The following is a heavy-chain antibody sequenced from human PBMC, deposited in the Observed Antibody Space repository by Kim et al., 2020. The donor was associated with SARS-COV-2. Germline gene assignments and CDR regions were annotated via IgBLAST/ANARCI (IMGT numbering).Heavy chain of an antibody. CDR1: GGSINDFS. J-gene: IGHJ5*02. CDR3: ARERASSWFDR. D-gene: IGHD2-2*01. CDR2: IITTGNT. V-gene: IGHV4-4*07. Sequence: SETLSLTCTVSGGSINDFSWTWVRQSAGKGLEWLGRIITTGNTNYNPSLRGRLSISEDTSKNQVFLELRSVTAADAALYFCARERASSWFDRWGQGALVTVSS.